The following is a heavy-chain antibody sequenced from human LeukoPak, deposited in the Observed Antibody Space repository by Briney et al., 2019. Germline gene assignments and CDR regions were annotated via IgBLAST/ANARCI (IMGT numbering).Heavy chain of an antibody. CDR2: INHSGST. V-gene: IGHV4-34*01. CDR1: GGSFSGYY. J-gene: IGHJ3*02. Sequence: SETLSLTCAVYGGSFSGYYWSWIRQPPGKGLEWIGEINHSGSTNYNPSLKSRVTISVDTPKNQFSLKLSSVTAADTAVYYCARGRYDFWSGYYPKTTSGAFDIWGQGTMVTVSS. D-gene: IGHD3-3*01. CDR3: ARGRYDFWSGYYPKTTSGAFDI.